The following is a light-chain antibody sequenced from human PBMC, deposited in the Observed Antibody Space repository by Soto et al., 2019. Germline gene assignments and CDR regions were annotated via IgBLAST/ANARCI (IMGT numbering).Light chain of an antibody. CDR3: QKFTRAPFT. V-gene: IGKV1-27*01. J-gene: IGKJ4*01. CDR1: QGISNH. Sequence: DIQMTQSPSSLSAYVGDRATITCRASQGISNHLAWYQQKPGKLPKLRIYAASILQSGVTSRFSGSGSGTDFTLTISSLQPEDVAIYYCQKFTRAPFTFGGGPKVEI. CDR2: AAS.